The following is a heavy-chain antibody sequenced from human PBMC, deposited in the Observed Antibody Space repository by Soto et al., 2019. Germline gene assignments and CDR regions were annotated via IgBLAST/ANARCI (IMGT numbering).Heavy chain of an antibody. J-gene: IGHJ6*02. CDR3: ARERGVVTAIPYYYYYGMDV. CDR2: IYTSGST. Sequence: PSETLSLTCTVSGGSISSYYWSWIRQPAGKGLEWIGRIYTSGSTNYNPSLKSRVTMSVDTFKNQFSLKLSSVTAADTAVYYCARERGVVTAIPYYYYYGMDVWGQGTTVTVSS. V-gene: IGHV4-4*07. D-gene: IGHD2-21*02. CDR1: GGSISSYY.